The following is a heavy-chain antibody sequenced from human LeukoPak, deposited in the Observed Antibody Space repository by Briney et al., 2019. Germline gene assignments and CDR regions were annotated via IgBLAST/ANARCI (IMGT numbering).Heavy chain of an antibody. CDR2: INHSGSA. CDR1: GGSFSGYC. CDR3: ATSGAYRGGDCSLADYLNYYGMDV. Sequence: SETLSLTCAVYGGSFSGYCWSWIRQSPGKGLEWIGEINHSGSANYNPSLKSRVAISVDTSKNQFSLKISSATAADTAVYYCATSGAYRGGDCSLADYLNYYGMDVWGQGTTVTVSS. V-gene: IGHV4-34*01. J-gene: IGHJ6*02. D-gene: IGHD2-21*02.